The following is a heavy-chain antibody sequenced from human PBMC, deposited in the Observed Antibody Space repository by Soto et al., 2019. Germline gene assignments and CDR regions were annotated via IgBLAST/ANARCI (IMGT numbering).Heavy chain of an antibody. CDR1: GYTFTSYY. D-gene: IGHD3-10*01. Sequence: ASVKVSCKASGYTFTSYYMHWVRQAPGQGLEWMGIINPSGGSTSYAQKFQGRVTMTRDTSTSTVYMELSSLRSEDTAVYYCASPFLGVTMVRGVYYGMDVWRQGTTVTVSS. V-gene: IGHV1-46*01. J-gene: IGHJ6*02. CDR2: INPSGGST. CDR3: ASPFLGVTMVRGVYYGMDV.